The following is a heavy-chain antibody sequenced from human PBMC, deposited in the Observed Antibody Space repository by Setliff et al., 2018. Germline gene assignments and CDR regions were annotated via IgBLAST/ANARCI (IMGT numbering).Heavy chain of an antibody. Sequence: GGSLRLSCAASGFTFSGYEMNWVRRAPGKGLEWVSYISGSGSSIFYADSVKGRFTISRDNAKNSLYLQMNSLRAEDTAVYYCARDHAYGSRFYYYYGMDVWGQGTTVTVSS. CDR1: GFTFSGYE. CDR3: ARDHAYGSRFYYYYGMDV. CDR2: ISGSGSSI. D-gene: IGHD3-10*01. V-gene: IGHV3-48*03. J-gene: IGHJ6*02.